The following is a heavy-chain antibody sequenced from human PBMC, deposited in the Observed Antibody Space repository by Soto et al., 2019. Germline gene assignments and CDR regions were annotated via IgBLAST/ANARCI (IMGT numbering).Heavy chain of an antibody. V-gene: IGHV4-59*08. Sequence: LSLTCTVSGGFLSSYYWTWIRQSPGKGLEWIGYVYFSGNTNYNPSLKSRVTISIDTSNNQFSLRLASVTETDTSFYYCGSVRPSGYVLSWGPGTLVTVSS. CDR3: GSVRPSGYVLS. J-gene: IGHJ5*02. D-gene: IGHD6-25*01. CDR1: GGFLSSYY. CDR2: VYFSGNT.